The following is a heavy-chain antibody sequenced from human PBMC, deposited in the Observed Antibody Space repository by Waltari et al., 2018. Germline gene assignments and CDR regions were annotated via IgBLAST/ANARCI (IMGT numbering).Heavy chain of an antibody. V-gene: IGHV3-30*02. D-gene: IGHD1-26*01. J-gene: IGHJ4*02. CDR1: VFTFSSYG. CDR2: IRYDGSNK. Sequence: QVQLVESGGGVVQPGGSLRLSCEAPVFTFSSYGMHWVRQAPGKGLEWVAFIRYDGSNKYYADSVKGRFTISRDNSKNTLYLQMNSLRAEDTAVYYCAKGLRELLGAFDYWGQGTLVTVSS. CDR3: AKGLRELLGAFDY.